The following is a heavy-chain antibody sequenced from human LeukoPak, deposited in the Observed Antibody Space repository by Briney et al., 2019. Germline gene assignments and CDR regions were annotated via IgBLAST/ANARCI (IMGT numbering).Heavy chain of an antibody. CDR1: GFSFSTHW. J-gene: IGHJ3*02. CDR3: AGDEGWTFDI. V-gene: IGHV3-7*01. CDR2: IEQDGSVI. D-gene: IGHD5-24*01. Sequence: GGSLRLSCAASGFSFSTHWMSWFRQAPGKGLEWVALIEQDGSVIHYVDSVKGRFTISRDNAKNSLSLQMNSLRADDTAVYYCAGDEGWTFDIWGQGTKVTVSS.